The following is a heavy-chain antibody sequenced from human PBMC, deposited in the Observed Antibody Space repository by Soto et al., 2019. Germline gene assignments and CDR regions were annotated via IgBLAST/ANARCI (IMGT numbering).Heavy chain of an antibody. CDR2: IKHSGST. CDR3: ARHLLWFGELINYYYYGMDV. Sequence: TLSLTCAVYGGSFSGYYWSWIRQPPGKGLEWIGEIKHSGSTNYNPSLKSRDTISVDTSKNQFSLKLSSVTAADTAVYYCARHLLWFGELINYYYYGMDVWGQGTTVTVSS. D-gene: IGHD3-10*01. J-gene: IGHJ6*02. CDR1: GGSFSGYY. V-gene: IGHV4-34*01.